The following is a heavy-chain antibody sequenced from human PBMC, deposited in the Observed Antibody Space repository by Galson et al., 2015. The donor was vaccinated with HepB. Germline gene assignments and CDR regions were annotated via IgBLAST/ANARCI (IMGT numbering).Heavy chain of an antibody. V-gene: IGHV3-30-3*01. CDR1: GFTFSSYA. J-gene: IGHJ2*01. CDR2: ISYDGSNK. Sequence: SLRLSCAASGFTFSSYAMHWVRQAPGKGLEWVAVISYDGSNKYYADSVKGRFTISRDDSKNTLYLQMNSLRAEDTAVYYCASDTAGDWYFDLWGRGTLVTVSS. CDR3: ASDTAGDWYFDL. D-gene: IGHD5-18*01.